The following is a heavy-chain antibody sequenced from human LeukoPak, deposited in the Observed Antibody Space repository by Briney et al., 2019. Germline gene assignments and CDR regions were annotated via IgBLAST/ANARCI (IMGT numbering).Heavy chain of an antibody. CDR2: IYSDNT. CDR3: ARRAGAYSHPYDY. Sequence: GGSLRLSCTVSGFTVSTNSMSWVRQAPGKGLEWVSFIYSDNTHYSDSVKGRFTISRDNSKITLYLQMSSLRAEDTAVYYCARRAGAYSHPYDYWGQGTLVTVSS. D-gene: IGHD4/OR15-4a*01. J-gene: IGHJ4*02. CDR1: GFTVSTNS. V-gene: IGHV3-53*01.